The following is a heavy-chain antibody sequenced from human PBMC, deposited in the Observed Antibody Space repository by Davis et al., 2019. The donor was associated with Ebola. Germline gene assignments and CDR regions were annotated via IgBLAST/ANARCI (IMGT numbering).Heavy chain of an antibody. D-gene: IGHD3-9*01. V-gene: IGHV1-46*02. CDR2: INPSGGST. J-gene: IGHJ4*02. CDR3: ARELLVTGYKCADY. Sequence: ASVKVSCKASGYTFNSYYIHWVRQAPGQGLEWMGIINPSGGSTTYAQKFQGRVTMTRDTSTRTVYMELSSLRSDDTAVYYCARELLVTGYKCADYWGQGTLVTVSS. CDR1: GYTFNSYY.